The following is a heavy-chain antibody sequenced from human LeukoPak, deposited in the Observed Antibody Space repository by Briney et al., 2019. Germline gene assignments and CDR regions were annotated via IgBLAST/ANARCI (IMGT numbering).Heavy chain of an antibody. CDR2: ISYDGSNK. V-gene: IGHV3-30-3*01. CDR1: GFTFSSYA. Sequence: TGGSLRLSCAASGFTFSSYAMHWVRQAPGKGLEWVAVISYDGSNKYYADSVKGRFTISRDNSKNTLYLQMNSLRAEDTAVYYCASPYSYGYPLDYWGQGTLVTVSS. J-gene: IGHJ4*02. CDR3: ASPYSYGYPLDY. D-gene: IGHD5-18*01.